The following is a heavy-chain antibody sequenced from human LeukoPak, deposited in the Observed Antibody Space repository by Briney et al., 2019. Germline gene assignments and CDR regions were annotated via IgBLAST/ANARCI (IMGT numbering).Heavy chain of an antibody. J-gene: IGHJ4*02. Sequence: GGSLRLSCAASGFTFKTYSMHWVRQAPGKGLEWVANIKQDGSEKYYVDSVKGRFTISRDNAKNSLYLQMNSLRAEDTAVYYCARVSGYYSRYFDYWGQGTLVTVSS. CDR1: GFTFKTYS. D-gene: IGHD3-3*01. CDR2: IKQDGSEK. V-gene: IGHV3-7*01. CDR3: ARVSGYYSRYFDY.